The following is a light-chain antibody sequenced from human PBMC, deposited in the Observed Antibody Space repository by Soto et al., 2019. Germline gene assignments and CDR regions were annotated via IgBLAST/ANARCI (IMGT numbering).Light chain of an antibody. CDR1: QSVSSN. V-gene: IGKV3-15*01. J-gene: IGKJ1*01. CDR3: QQYNNWWT. Sequence: EIVMTQSPATLSVSPGERATLSCRASQSVSSNLAWYQQKPGQAPRLLIYGASTRATGIPASFSGSGSGTEFTLTINSLQSEDFAVYYCQQYNNWWTFGQGTKVDIK. CDR2: GAS.